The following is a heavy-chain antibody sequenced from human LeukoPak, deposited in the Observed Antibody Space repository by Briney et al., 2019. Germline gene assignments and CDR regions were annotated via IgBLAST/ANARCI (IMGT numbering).Heavy chain of an antibody. CDR3: AEATTAIVVDNFFDY. D-gene: IGHD3-22*01. J-gene: IGHJ4*02. CDR1: GFTFTSYA. V-gene: IGHV3-23*01. CDR2: ISGNGGAT. Sequence: GGSLRLSCAASGFTFTSYAMSWVRQAPGKGLEWVSAISGNGGATYYADSVKGRFTISRDNSKNTLHLQMNSLRAEDTALYYCAEATTAIVVDNFFDYWGQGTLVSVSP.